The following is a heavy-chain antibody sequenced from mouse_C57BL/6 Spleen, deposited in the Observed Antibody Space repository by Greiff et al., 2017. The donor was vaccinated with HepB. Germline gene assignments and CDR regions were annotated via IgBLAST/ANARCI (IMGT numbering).Heavy chain of an antibody. CDR3: ARPINRDENWFAY. V-gene: IGHV1-55*01. Sequence: QVQLQQPGAELVKPGASVKMSCKASGYTFTSYWITWVKQRPGQGLEWIGDIYPGSGSTNYNEKFKSKATLTVDTSSSTAYMQLSSLTSEDSAVYYCARPINRDENWFAYWGQGTLVTVSA. J-gene: IGHJ3*01. CDR1: GYTFTSYW. CDR2: IYPGSGST. D-gene: IGHD4-1*01.